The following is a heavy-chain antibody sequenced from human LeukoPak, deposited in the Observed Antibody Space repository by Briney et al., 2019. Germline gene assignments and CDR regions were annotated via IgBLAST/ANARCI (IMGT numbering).Heavy chain of an antibody. CDR2: ISGSGGGT. CDR3: AKGGLSGRFDP. Sequence: GGSLRLSCAASGFTFSSYAMSWVRQAPGKGLEWVSAISGSGGGTYYADSVKGRFTISRDNSKNTLYLQMNSLRAEDAAVYYCAKGGLSGRFDPWGQGTLVTVSS. V-gene: IGHV3-23*01. J-gene: IGHJ5*02. D-gene: IGHD3-16*02. CDR1: GFTFSSYA.